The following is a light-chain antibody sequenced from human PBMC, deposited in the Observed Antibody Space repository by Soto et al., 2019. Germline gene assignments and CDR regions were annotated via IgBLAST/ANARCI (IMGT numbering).Light chain of an antibody. CDR3: SSYAGISISLV. CDR2: EVS. V-gene: IGLV2-8*01. CDR1: SSDVGGFKY. J-gene: IGLJ1*01. Sequence: QSALTQPPSASGSPGQSVTISCTGTSSDVGGFKYVSWYRQYPGKAPKLILDEVSQRPSGVPDRFSGSKSGNTASLTVSGLQAEDEADYYCSSYAGISISLVFGPGTKLTVL.